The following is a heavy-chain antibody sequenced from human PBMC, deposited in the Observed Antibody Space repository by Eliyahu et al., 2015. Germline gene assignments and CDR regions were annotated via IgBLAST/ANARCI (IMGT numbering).Heavy chain of an antibody. D-gene: IGHD2-15*01. Sequence: QVQLQQWGAGLLKPSETLSLTCAVYGGSFSGYXWSWIRQPPGKGLEWIGEINHSGSTNYNPSLKSRVTISVDTSKNQFSLKLSSVTAADTAVYYCARQVVGGVAATRMLGGMDVWGQGTTVTVSS. CDR1: GGSFSGYX. CDR2: INHSGST. J-gene: IGHJ6*02. CDR3: ARQVVGGVAATRMLGGMDV. V-gene: IGHV4-34*01.